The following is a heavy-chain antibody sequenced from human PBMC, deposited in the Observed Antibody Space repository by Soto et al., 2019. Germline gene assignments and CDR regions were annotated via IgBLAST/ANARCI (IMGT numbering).Heavy chain of an antibody. Sequence: ASVKVSCKASGYTFTSYYMHWVRQAPGQGLEWMGIINPSGGSTSYAQKFQGRVTMTRDTSTSTVYMELSSLRSEDTAVYYCAREGGVERSGCIYYYYYGMDVWGQGTTVTVSS. J-gene: IGHJ6*02. V-gene: IGHV1-46*01. CDR1: GYTFTSYY. D-gene: IGHD2-8*01. CDR3: AREGGVERSGCIYYYYYGMDV. CDR2: INPSGGST.